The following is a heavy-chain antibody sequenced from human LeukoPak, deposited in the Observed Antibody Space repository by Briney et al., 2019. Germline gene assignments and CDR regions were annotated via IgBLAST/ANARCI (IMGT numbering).Heavy chain of an antibody. Sequence: GRSLRLSCGASGFTVGSYPIHWVRQAPGKGLEWVSLISYDGSNEYYADSVKGRFTISRDTSKNTLFLQMSSLRHEDTAVHYCAAGYGSIDYWGQGTLVTVSS. CDR1: GFTVGSYP. D-gene: IGHD6-13*01. CDR2: ISYDGSNE. V-gene: IGHV3-30*15. J-gene: IGHJ4*02. CDR3: AAGYGSIDY.